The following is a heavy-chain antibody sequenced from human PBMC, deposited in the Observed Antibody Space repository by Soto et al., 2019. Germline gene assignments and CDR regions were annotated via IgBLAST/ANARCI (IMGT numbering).Heavy chain of an antibody. V-gene: IGHV5-51*01. D-gene: IGHD3-3*01. J-gene: IGHJ6*02. CDR1: GYSFTSYW. Sequence: GESMKISSKGSGYSFTSYWIGWVRQMTGKGLEWMGIIYPGDSDTRYSPSFQGQVTISADKSISTAYLQWSSLKASDTAMYYCARQGGFGVAPKPYYYYGMDVWGQGTTVTVSS. CDR3: ARQGGFGVAPKPYYYYGMDV. CDR2: IYPGDSDT.